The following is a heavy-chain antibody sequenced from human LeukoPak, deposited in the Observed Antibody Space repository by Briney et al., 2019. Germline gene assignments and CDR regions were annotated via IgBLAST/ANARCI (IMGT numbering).Heavy chain of an antibody. CDR3: AKESRDGAFDI. D-gene: IGHD5/OR15-5a*01. CDR2: ISGSGGST. CDR1: GFTFSSYA. V-gene: IGHV3-23*01. Sequence: AGGSLRLSCAVSGFTFSSYAMSWVRQAPGKGLEWVSAISGSGGSTYYADSVKGRFTISRDNSKNTLYLQLNRRRAEDTAVYYGAKESRDGAFDIWGEGTMVTLSS. J-gene: IGHJ3*02.